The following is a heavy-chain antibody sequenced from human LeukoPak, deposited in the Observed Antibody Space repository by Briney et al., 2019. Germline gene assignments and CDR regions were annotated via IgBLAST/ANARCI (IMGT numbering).Heavy chain of an antibody. CDR2: ISYDGSNK. Sequence: GRSLRLSCAASGFTFSSYAMHWVRQAPGKGLEWVAVISYDGSNKYYADSVKGRFTISRDNSKNTLYLQMNSLKTEDTAVYYCTTARGYIYGMDVWGQGTTVTVSS. V-gene: IGHV3-30-3*01. CDR1: GFTFSSYA. D-gene: IGHD5-12*01. J-gene: IGHJ6*02. CDR3: TTARGYIYGMDV.